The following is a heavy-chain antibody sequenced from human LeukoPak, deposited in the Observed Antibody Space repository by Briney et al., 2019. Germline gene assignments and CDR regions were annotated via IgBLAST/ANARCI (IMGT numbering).Heavy chain of an antibody. CDR1: GFTFNSYG. CDR3: ARGRGTGTTTGYFFDY. CDR2: ISSSGSYI. Sequence: GGSLRLSCAASGFTFNSYGMHWVRQAPGKGLEWVSSISSSGSYIYYADSVKGRFTISRDNAKNSLYLQMNSLRAEDTAVYFCARGRGTGTTTGYFFDYWGQGTLVTVSS. V-gene: IGHV3-21*01. D-gene: IGHD1-7*01. J-gene: IGHJ4*02.